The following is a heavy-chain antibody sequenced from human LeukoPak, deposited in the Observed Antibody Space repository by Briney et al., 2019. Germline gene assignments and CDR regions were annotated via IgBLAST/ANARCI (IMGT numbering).Heavy chain of an antibody. D-gene: IGHD6-13*01. V-gene: IGHV1-69*05. Sequence: SVKVSCKASGGTFSSYAISWVRQAPGQGLEWMGGIIPIFGTTNYAQKFQGRVTITTDESTSTAYMELSSLRSEDTAVYYCARGGQHPAKYYYYYYMDVWGKGTTVTVSS. CDR2: IIPIFGTT. CDR1: GGTFSSYA. CDR3: ARGGQHPAKYYYYYYMDV. J-gene: IGHJ6*03.